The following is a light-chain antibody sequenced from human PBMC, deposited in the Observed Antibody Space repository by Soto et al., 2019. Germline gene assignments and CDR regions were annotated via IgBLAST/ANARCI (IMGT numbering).Light chain of an antibody. CDR2: GAS. Sequence: EIGLTKSPATLSLYTEERASLSCRASHSISDTLAWYQQKPGQAPRLLIHGASTRAPGFPARFSGSGSGTDFTLTISSLQSEDFAVYYCQLYDYWLWTFCQVTKVDIK. CDR1: HSISDT. CDR3: QLYDYWLWT. J-gene: IGKJ1*01. V-gene: IGKV3-15*01.